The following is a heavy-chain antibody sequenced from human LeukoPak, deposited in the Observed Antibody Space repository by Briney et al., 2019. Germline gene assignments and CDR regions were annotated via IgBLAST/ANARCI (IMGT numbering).Heavy chain of an antibody. V-gene: IGHV4-34*01. Sequence: SETLSLTCAVYGGSSSGYYWSWIRQPPGKGLEWIGEINHSGSTNYNPSLKSRVTISVDTSKNQFSLKLSSVTAADTAVYYCARGYGRDGYNFDNWGQGTLVTVSS. CDR3: ARGYGRDGYNFDN. J-gene: IGHJ5*02. D-gene: IGHD5-24*01. CDR1: GGSSSGYY. CDR2: INHSGST.